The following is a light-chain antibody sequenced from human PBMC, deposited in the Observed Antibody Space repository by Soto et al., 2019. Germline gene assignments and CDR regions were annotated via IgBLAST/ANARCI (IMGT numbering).Light chain of an antibody. CDR3: QQYVSSVT. Sequence: EIVLTQSPGSLSLSPGERATLSCRASQSVDSSFFAWYQKKPGQAPRLLIYGASKSATGIPDRFSGSGSGTDFTLTISRLEPAEFAVYYCQQYVSSVTFGQGTKVEIK. J-gene: IGKJ1*01. CDR2: GAS. V-gene: IGKV3-20*01. CDR1: QSVDSSF.